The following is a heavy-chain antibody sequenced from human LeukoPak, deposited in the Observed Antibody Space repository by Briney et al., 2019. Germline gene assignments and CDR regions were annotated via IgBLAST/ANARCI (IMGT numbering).Heavy chain of an antibody. D-gene: IGHD3-10*01. V-gene: IGHV4-4*07. CDR2: IYTSGST. J-gene: IGHJ4*02. CDR1: GGSISSYY. Sequence: KPSETLSLTCTVSGGSISSYYWSWIRQPAGKGLEWIGRIYTSGSTNYNPSLKSRVTMSVDTSKNQFSLKLSSVTAADTAVYYCARGRYYGPGSGGTNVYYFDYWGQGTLVTVSS. CDR3: ARGRYYGPGSGGTNVYYFDY.